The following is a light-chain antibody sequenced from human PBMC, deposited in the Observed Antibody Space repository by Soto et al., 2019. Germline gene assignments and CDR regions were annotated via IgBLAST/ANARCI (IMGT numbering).Light chain of an antibody. V-gene: IGKV1-5*01. Sequence: DIQMTQSPSTLSASVGDRVTITCRASQSISTWLAWYQRKPGSAPQLLIYDASTLESGVPARFSGSGFGTEFTLTISSLQPGDFATYYCQQYESYSPLPVGGGTKVEI. J-gene: IGKJ4*01. CDR1: QSISTW. CDR3: QQYESYSPLP. CDR2: DAS.